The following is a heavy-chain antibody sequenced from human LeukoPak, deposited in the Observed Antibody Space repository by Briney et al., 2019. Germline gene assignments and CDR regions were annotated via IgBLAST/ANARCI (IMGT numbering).Heavy chain of an antibody. CDR1: GYTLTSYD. V-gene: IGHV1-8*01. Sequence: GASVPVSCKASGYTLTSYDINWVRQATGQGLEWMGWMNPNSGNTGYAQKFQGRVTMTRNTSISTAYMELSSLRSEDTAVYYCARAPGEGANWFDPRGQGTLVTVSS. CDR3: ARAPGEGANWFDP. CDR2: MNPNSGNT. D-gene: IGHD4-17*01. J-gene: IGHJ5*02.